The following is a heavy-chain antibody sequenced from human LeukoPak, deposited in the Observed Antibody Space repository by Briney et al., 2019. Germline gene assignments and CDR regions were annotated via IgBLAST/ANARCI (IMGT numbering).Heavy chain of an antibody. Sequence: ASVKVSCKASVYTFTGYYMHWVRQAPGQGLEWMGWINPNSGGTNYAQKFQGRVTMTRDTSISTAYMELSRPRSDDTAVYYCAREFPDIVATPVNDYCGQGTLVTVSS. J-gene: IGHJ4*02. D-gene: IGHD5-12*01. CDR2: INPNSGGT. CDR3: AREFPDIVATPVNDY. V-gene: IGHV1-2*02. CDR1: VYTFTGYY.